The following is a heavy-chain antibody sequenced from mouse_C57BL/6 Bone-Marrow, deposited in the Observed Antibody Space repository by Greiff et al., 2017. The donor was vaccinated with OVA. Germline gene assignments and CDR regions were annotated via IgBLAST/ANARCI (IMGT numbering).Heavy chain of an antibody. V-gene: IGHV5-6*01. D-gene: IGHD4-1*01. CDR1: GFTFSSYG. Sequence: EVKVVESGGDLVKPGGSLKLSCAASGFTFSSYGMSWVRQTPDKRLEWVATISSGGSYTYYPDSVKGRFTISRDNAKNTLYLQMSSLKSEDTAMYYCARHTWDFDYWGQGTTLTVSS. CDR3: ARHTWDFDY. J-gene: IGHJ2*01. CDR2: ISSGGSYT.